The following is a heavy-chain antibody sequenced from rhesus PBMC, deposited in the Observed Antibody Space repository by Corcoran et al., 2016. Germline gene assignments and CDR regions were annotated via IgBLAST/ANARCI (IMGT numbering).Heavy chain of an antibody. CDR2: FSGRGGRP. J-gene: IGHJ4*01. D-gene: IGHD4-29*01. CDR3: ARDVDDYGSSPVFDY. Sequence: QLQLQASGPGLVKPSETLSLTCAVSGGPSRSTYWSWTRQPPGQGLEWIGRFSGRGGRPHYNPSLKSRVTISTDTSKNQFSLKLSSVTAADTAVYYCARDVDDYGSSPVFDYWGQGVLVTVSS. V-gene: IGHV4-173*01. CDR1: GGPSRSTY.